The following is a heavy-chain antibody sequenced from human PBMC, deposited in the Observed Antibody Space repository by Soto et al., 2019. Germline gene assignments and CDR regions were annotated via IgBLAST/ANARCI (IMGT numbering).Heavy chain of an antibody. D-gene: IGHD3-22*01. CDR3: ATGEAHYYDTSHY. CDR2: ISYDGSNK. J-gene: IGHJ4*01. CDR1: GFTFSSYA. V-gene: IGHV3-30-3*01. Sequence: PGGSLRLSCGASGFTFSSYAMHWVRQAPGKGLEWVAAISYDGSNKYYADSVKGRFTISRDNSKNTLYLQMNSLTVEDTAMYYCATGEAHYYDTSHYWGHGAEVAVSS.